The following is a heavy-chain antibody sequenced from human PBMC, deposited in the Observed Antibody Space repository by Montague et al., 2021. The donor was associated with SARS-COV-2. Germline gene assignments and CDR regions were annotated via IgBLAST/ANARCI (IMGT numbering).Heavy chain of an antibody. D-gene: IGHD4-17*01. J-gene: IGHJ6*02. V-gene: IGHV4-59*01. Sequence: SETLSLTCTVSGGSISSYYWSWIRQPPGKGLEWIGYIYYSGSAHYNSSLSRRVTISVDTSKNQFSLKLSSVTAADTAVYYCARYTRQIRLIVFDYGMDVWGQGTTVTVSS. CDR2: IYYSGSA. CDR3: ARYTRQIRLIVFDYGMDV. CDR1: GGSISSYY.